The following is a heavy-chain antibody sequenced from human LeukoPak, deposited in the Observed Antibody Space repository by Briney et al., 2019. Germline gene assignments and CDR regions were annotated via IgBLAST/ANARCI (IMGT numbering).Heavy chain of an antibody. V-gene: IGHV4-31*03. CDR3: AGEAPQAVDY. D-gene: IGHD6-19*01. J-gene: IGHJ4*02. Sequence: PSETLSLTCTVSGGSISSGGYYWSWIRQHPGKGLEWIGYIYYSGSTYYNPSLKSRVTISVDTSKNQFSLKLSSVTAADTAVYYCAGEAPQAVDYWGQGTLVTVSS. CDR1: GGSISSGGYY. CDR2: IYYSGST.